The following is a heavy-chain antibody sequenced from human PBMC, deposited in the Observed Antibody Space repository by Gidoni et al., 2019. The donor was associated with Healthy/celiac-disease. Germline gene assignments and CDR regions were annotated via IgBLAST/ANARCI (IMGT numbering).Heavy chain of an antibody. CDR1: GFPFSRYG. CDR3: TRDYDFWSGYSQDYAIDY. J-gene: IGHJ4*02. V-gene: IGHV3-30*03. Sequence: QVQLVESGGGVVQPGRSLRLSCAASGFPFSRYGMHWVRQAPGKGLEWVAVISYDGSNKYYADSVKGRFTNSRDNSKNTLYLQMNSLRAEDTAVYYCTRDYDFWSGYSQDYAIDYWGQGTLVTVSS. CDR2: ISYDGSNK. D-gene: IGHD3-3*01.